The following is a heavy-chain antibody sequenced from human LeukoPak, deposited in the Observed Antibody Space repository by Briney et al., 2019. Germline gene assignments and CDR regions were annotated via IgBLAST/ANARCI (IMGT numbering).Heavy chain of an antibody. D-gene: IGHD1-26*01. V-gene: IGHV4-30-4*08. CDR2: ISYSGST. CDR3: ARDGSGSRYYNYGMDV. Sequence: SETLSLTCAVYGGSFSGYYWSWIRQPPGKGLEWIGYISYSGSTYYNPSLKSRVTISVDTSKKQFSLKLSSVTAADTAVYYCARDGSGSRYYNYGMDVWGQGTTVTVSS. CDR1: GGSFSGYY. J-gene: IGHJ6*02.